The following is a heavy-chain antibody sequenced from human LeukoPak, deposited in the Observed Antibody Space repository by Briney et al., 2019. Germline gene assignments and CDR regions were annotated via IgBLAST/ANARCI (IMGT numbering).Heavy chain of an antibody. CDR2: ISYDGSNK. D-gene: IGHD6-13*01. CDR1: GFTFSSYG. V-gene: IGHV3-30*18. J-gene: IGHJ4*02. Sequence: GGSLILSCAASGFTFSSYGRHWVRQAPGKGLECVGVISYDGSNKYYTDSVKGRFTISRDNSKNTLYLQMNSLRAEDTAVYYCAKSGIEAAGSLVYFDYWGQGTLVTASS. CDR3: AKSGIEAAGSLVYFDY.